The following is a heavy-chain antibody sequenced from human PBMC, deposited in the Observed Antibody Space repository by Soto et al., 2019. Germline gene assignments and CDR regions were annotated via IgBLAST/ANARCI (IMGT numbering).Heavy chain of an antibody. Sequence: PWETLSLTCSVSDGSVNTGNYYWSWIRQPPGKGLEWIGHIYYIGTTNYNPSLKSRVTISVDTSKNQFSLKVTSVTAADTAVYFCAREEKQLSRYGGDFDYRGQGILVTVSS. V-gene: IGHV4-61*01. CDR2: IYYIGTT. D-gene: IGHD3-16*01. CDR1: DGSVNTGNYY. CDR3: AREEKQLSRYGGDFDY. J-gene: IGHJ4*02.